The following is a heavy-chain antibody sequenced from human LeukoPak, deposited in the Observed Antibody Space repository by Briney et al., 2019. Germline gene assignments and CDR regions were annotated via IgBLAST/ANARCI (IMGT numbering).Heavy chain of an antibody. D-gene: IGHD5-12*01. CDR1: GFTFSSYG. Sequence: GGSLRLSCAASGFTFSSYGMHWVRQAPGKGLEWVAVIWYDGSNKYYADSVKGRFTISRDNSKNTLYLQMNSLRAEDTAVYYCARVPDSGYDGYRGVYYYCGMDVWGQGTTVTVSS. V-gene: IGHV3-33*01. CDR2: IWYDGSNK. J-gene: IGHJ6*01. CDR3: ARVPDSGYDGYRGVYYYCGMDV.